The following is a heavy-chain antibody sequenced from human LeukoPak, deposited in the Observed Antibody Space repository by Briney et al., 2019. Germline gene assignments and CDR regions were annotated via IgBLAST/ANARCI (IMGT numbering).Heavy chain of an antibody. D-gene: IGHD2-21*01. CDR3: AKSCGGDCPDH. J-gene: IGHJ4*02. Sequence: GGSLRLSCAASGFTVSSNYMSWVRQAPGKGLEWVSVIYSGGSTYYADSVKGRFTISRDNSKNTLYLQMNSLRAEDTAVYYCAKSCGGDCPDHWGQGTLVTVSS. CDR2: IYSGGST. CDR1: GFTVSSNY. V-gene: IGHV3-66*01.